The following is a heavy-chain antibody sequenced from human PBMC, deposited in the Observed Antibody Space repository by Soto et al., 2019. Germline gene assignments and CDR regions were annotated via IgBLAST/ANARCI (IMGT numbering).Heavy chain of an antibody. V-gene: IGHV3-23*01. CDR3: AKHLNNGSPDY. Sequence: EVQLLESGGALVQPGGSLRLSCAASGFTFSSYAMSWVRQAPGKGLEWVSLISDSGGGTYYADSVKGRFTISRDNAKNTLYLQMHSLRAEDTAVFYCAKHLNNGSPDYWGQGTLVTVCS. D-gene: IGHD2-8*01. CDR2: ISDSGGGT. CDR1: GFTFSSYA. J-gene: IGHJ4*02.